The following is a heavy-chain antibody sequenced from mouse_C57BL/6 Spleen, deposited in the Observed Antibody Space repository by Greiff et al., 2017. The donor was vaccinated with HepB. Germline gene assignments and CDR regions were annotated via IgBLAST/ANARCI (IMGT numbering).Heavy chain of an antibody. V-gene: IGHV1-52*01. CDR1: GYTFTSYW. CDR3: ARSDDPYYFDY. Sequence: QVQLQQPGAELVRPGSSVKLSCKASGYTFTSYWMHWVKQRPIQGLEWIGNIDPSDSETHYNQKFKDKATLTVDKSSSTAYMQLSSLTSEDSAVYYCARSDDPYYFDYWGQSTTLTVSS. J-gene: IGHJ2*01. CDR2: IDPSDSET.